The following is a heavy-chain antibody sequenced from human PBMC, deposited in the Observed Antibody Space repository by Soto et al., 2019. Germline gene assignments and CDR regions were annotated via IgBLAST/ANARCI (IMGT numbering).Heavy chain of an antibody. J-gene: IGHJ6*02. V-gene: IGHV1-3*01. CDR2: INAGNGNT. D-gene: IGHD6-19*01. CDR1: GYTFTSYA. Sequence: QVQLVQSGAEVKTPGASVKVSCKASGYTFTSYAMHWVRQAPGQRLEWMGWINAGNGNTKYSQKFQGRVTITRDTSASTAYMELSSLRSEDTAVYYCARGSSGPTGYYYGMDVWGQGTTVTVS. CDR3: ARGSSGPTGYYYGMDV.